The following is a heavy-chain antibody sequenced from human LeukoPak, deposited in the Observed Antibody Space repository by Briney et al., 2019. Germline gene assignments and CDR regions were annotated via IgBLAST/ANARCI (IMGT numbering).Heavy chain of an antibody. Sequence: GGSLRLSCAASGFTFNDYHMSWIRQAPGKGLERLSYINIGGTNTHYADSVKGRFTISRDNAKKSLYLEMNNLRAEDTAVYYCATDGAGFDTWGQGVLVTVSS. J-gene: IGHJ5*02. CDR3: ATDGAGFDT. CDR1: GFTFNDYH. V-gene: IGHV3-11*01. CDR2: INIGGTNT.